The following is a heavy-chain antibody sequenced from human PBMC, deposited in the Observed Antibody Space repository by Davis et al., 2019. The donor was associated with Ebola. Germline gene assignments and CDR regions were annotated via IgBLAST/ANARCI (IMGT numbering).Heavy chain of an antibody. CDR3: ARQIRSSGYFDY. CDR1: GYSFTSYW. CDR2: IDPSDSDT. D-gene: IGHD6-19*01. Sequence: ESLKISCKGSGYSFTSYWISWVRQMPGKGLEWTGRIDPSDSDTRYSPSFQGQVTISADKSISTAYLQWSSLKASDTAMYYCARQIRSSGYFDYWGQGTLVTVSS. V-gene: IGHV5-51*01. J-gene: IGHJ4*02.